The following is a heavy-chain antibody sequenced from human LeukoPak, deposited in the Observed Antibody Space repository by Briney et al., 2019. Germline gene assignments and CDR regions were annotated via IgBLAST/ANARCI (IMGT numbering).Heavy chain of an antibody. V-gene: IGHV1-8*02. CDR1: GGTFSSYA. CDR2: MNPGSGNT. CDR3: VRGVTTIRGIIIIRLDP. Sequence: ASVKVSCKASGGTFSSYAISWVRQATGQGLEWMGGMNPGSGNTGYAQKFQGRVTMTTNTSTNTAYMELSSLSSEDTAVYYCVRGVTTIRGIIIIRLDPWGQGALVTVSS. D-gene: IGHD3-10*01. J-gene: IGHJ5*02.